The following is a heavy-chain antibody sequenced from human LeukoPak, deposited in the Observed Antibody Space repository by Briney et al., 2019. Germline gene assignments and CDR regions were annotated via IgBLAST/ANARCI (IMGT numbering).Heavy chain of an antibody. D-gene: IGHD5-24*01. Sequence: ASVKVSCKASGYTFTTYYMHWVRQAPGQGLEWMGIINPSGGSTTYAQKFQGRVTITRDTSISTAYMELSRLRSDDTAVYYCARDPPGYNTRYWFDPWGQGTLVTVSS. CDR3: ARDPPGYNTRYWFDP. CDR2: INPSGGST. V-gene: IGHV1-46*01. CDR1: GYTFTTYY. J-gene: IGHJ5*02.